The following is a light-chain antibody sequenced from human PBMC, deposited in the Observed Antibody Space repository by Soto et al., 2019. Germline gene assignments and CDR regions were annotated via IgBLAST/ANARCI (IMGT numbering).Light chain of an antibody. CDR2: EVS. Sequence: QSVLTQPASVSGSPGQSITISCTGTSSDVGGYNYVSWYQQHPGKAPKLMIYEVSNQPSGVSNRFSGSKSGNTASLTISGLQAEDEADYYCSSYTSSSTPRVFGGGTKLTVL. CDR1: SSDVGGYNY. V-gene: IGLV2-14*01. J-gene: IGLJ3*02. CDR3: SSYTSSSTPRV.